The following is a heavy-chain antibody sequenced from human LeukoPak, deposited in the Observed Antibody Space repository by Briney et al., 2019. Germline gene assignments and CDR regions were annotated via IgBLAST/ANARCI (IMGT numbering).Heavy chain of an antibody. J-gene: IGHJ4*02. CDR2: IRSKAYGGTT. CDR1: GFTFGEYD. V-gene: IGHV3-49*04. Sequence: GGSLRLSCTASGFTFGEYDMSWVRQAPGKGLEWVGLIRSKAYGGTTEYVASVKGRFTISRDDSKSIAFLQMSSLKTEDTAVYYCARYDLEFGFDYWGQGTLVTVSS. D-gene: IGHD3-3*01. CDR3: ARYDLEFGFDY.